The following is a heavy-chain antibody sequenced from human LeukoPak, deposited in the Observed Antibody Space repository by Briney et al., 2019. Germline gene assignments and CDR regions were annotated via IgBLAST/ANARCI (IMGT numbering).Heavy chain of an antibody. J-gene: IGHJ4*02. CDR3: ATGDYGVHGDY. CDR2: INQDGNKK. D-gene: IGHD4/OR15-4a*01. V-gene: IGHV3-7*03. CDR1: GLTFSSSW. Sequence: GGSLRLSCAVSGLTFSSSWMDWVRQAPGKGLEWVAHINQDGNKKYYVDSVKGRFTIFRDNAKNSLYLQMNSLRAEDTAVYYCATGDYGVHGDYWGQGILVTVSS.